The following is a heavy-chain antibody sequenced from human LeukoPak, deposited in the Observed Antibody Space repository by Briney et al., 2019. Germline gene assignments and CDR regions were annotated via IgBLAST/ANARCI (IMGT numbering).Heavy chain of an antibody. CDR1: GGSINSYY. D-gene: IGHD6-19*01. CDR3: ARRITTSGWYRDDY. Sequence: SETLSLTCTVSGGSINSYYWSWIRQPPGKGLEWIGYIFYSGSTNYNPSLKSRVTISVDTSNNQFSLKLSSVTAADTAIYYCARRITTSGWYRDDYWGQGTLVTVSS. J-gene: IGHJ4*02. CDR2: IFYSGST. V-gene: IGHV4-59*08.